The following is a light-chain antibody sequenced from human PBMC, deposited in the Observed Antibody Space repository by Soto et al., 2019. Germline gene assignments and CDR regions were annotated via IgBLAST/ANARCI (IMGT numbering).Light chain of an antibody. Sequence: EVVMTQSPATLSVSPGKRATLSCRASQSLNSNLAWYQQKPGQAPRLLIYAASTRATGIPARFSGSGSGTEFTLTISSLQSEDFAVYYCQQYNSWPITFGQGTRLEIK. J-gene: IGKJ5*01. CDR1: QSLNSN. CDR2: AAS. V-gene: IGKV3-15*01. CDR3: QQYNSWPIT.